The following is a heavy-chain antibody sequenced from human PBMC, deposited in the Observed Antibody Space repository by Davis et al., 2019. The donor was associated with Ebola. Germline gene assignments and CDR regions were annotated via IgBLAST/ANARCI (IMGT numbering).Heavy chain of an antibody. D-gene: IGHD5-18*01. CDR1: GDSVAGGTGG. CDR2: TYYSSKWYT. V-gene: IGHV6-1*01. CDR3: ARGWLRGGMDV. J-gene: IGHJ6*04. Sequence: PSETLSLTCAISGDSVAGGTGGWNWIRQSPSSGLEWLGRTYYSSKWYTGYAESVKSRINISPDTSKNQFSLQLNSVTPEDTALYYCARGWLRGGMDVWGEGTTVTVFS.